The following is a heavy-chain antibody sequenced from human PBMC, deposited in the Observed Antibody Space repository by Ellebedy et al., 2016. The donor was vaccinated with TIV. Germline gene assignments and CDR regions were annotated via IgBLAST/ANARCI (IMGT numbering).Heavy chain of an antibody. D-gene: IGHD6-19*01. CDR1: GGSISSYY. J-gene: IGHJ4*02. CDR3: AGGYSSDLYFDY. V-gene: IGHV4-59*08. Sequence: SETLSLXXTVSGGSISSYYWSWIRQPPGKGLEWIGYIYYSGSTNYNPSLKSRVTISVDTSKNQFSLKLSSVTAADTAVYYCAGGYSSDLYFDYWGQGTLVTVSS. CDR2: IYYSGST.